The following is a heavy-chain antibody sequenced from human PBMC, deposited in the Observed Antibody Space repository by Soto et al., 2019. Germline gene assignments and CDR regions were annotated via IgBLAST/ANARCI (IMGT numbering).Heavy chain of an antibody. Sequence: QVQLVQSGAELRKPGASVKVSCKASSYSFSSYGINWVRQAPGQGLEWMGWINTYNGNRNYAQKFEDRVTMTTATSTNTVYMELRSLKSDDTAIYYCARDRLRGYDSSGFYSWSQGTLVTVSS. D-gene: IGHD3-22*01. CDR1: SYSFSSYG. V-gene: IGHV1-18*01. CDR2: INTYNGNR. CDR3: ARDRLRGYDSSGFYS. J-gene: IGHJ4*02.